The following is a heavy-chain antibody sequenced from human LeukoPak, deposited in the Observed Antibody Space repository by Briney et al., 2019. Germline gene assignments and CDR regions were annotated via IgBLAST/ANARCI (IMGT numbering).Heavy chain of an antibody. V-gene: IGHV3-15*01. D-gene: IGHD5-18*01. CDR1: GFTFSNAW. J-gene: IGHJ4*02. CDR2: IRSKSDGGTT. CDR3: ITVAWMQLWSIDS. Sequence: PGGSLRLSCAASGFTFSNAWMSWARQAPGEGLEWVGRIRSKSDGGTTDYAAPVKGRFTISRDDSQNTLYLQMNSLKTEDTAVYFCITVAWMQLWSIDSWGQGTLVTVSS.